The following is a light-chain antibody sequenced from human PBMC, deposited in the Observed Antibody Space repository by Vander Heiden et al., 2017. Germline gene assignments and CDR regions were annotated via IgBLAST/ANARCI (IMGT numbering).Light chain of an antibody. Sequence: QSAPTQPPPVYGSPGQSITISCTGTSRDVGGYNYVSWYQRHPGKAPKLMIYEVSNRPSGVSNRFSGSKSGNTASLTISGLQAEDEADYYCSSYTSSSTLGVFGTGTKVTVL. V-gene: IGLV2-14*01. CDR2: EVS. J-gene: IGLJ1*01. CDR1: SRDVGGYNY. CDR3: SSYTSSSTLGV.